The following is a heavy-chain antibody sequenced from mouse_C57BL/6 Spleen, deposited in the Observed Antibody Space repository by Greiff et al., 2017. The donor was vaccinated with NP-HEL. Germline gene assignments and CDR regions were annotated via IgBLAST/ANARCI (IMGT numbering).Heavy chain of an antibody. CDR3: ARGGSSYGHFDY. Sequence: DVKLVESGGGLVKPGGSLKLSCAASGFTFSDYGMHWVRQAPEKGLEWVAYISSGSSTIYYADTVKGRFTISRDNAKNTLFLQMTSLRSEDTAMYYCARGGSSYGHFDYWGQGTTLTVSS. J-gene: IGHJ2*01. CDR1: GFTFSDYG. D-gene: IGHD1-1*01. CDR2: ISSGSSTI. V-gene: IGHV5-17*01.